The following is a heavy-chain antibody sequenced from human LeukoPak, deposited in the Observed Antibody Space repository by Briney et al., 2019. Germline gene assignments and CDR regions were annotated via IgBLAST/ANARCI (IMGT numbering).Heavy chain of an antibody. Sequence: GGSLRLSCAASGFTLSSYWMNWVRQAPGKGLEWVANINQDGSEKYYVDSVKGRFTISRDNAKNSLYLQMNSLRAEDTAVYYCARDPAAWDYWGQGTLVTVSS. V-gene: IGHV3-7*01. CDR2: INQDGSEK. J-gene: IGHJ4*02. CDR1: GFTLSSYW. D-gene: IGHD1-26*01. CDR3: ARDPAAWDY.